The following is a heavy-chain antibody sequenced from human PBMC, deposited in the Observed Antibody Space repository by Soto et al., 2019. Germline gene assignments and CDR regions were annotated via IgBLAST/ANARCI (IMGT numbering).Heavy chain of an antibody. CDR1: GYTLTELS. Sequence: ASVKVSCKVSGYTLTELSMHWVRQAPGKGLEWMGGFDPEDGETIYAQKFQGRVTMTEDTSTDTAYMELSSLRSEDTAVYYCATVGSSWVRGVIKFDPWGQGTLVTVSS. V-gene: IGHV1-24*01. CDR3: ATVGSSWVRGVIKFDP. CDR2: FDPEDGET. J-gene: IGHJ5*02. D-gene: IGHD3-10*01.